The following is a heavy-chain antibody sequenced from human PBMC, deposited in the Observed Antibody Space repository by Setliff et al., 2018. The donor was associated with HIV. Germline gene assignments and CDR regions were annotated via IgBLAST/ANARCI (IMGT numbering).Heavy chain of an antibody. CDR3: AKLTPFDY. J-gene: IGHJ4*02. CDR2: INHSGSS. D-gene: IGHD7-27*01. CDR1: GYSISSGYY. Sequence: SETLSLTCAVSGYSISSGYYWGWIRQPPGKGLEWIGEINHSGSSNYNPSLKSRVTISLDTSKNQFSLKLSSVTAADTAVYYCAKLTPFDYWGQGTLVTVSS. V-gene: IGHV4-38-2*01.